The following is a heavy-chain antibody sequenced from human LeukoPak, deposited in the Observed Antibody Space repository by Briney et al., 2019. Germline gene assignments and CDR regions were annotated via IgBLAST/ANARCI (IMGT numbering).Heavy chain of an antibody. J-gene: IGHJ3*02. CDR1: GFTFSSYR. Sequence: GGSLRLSCADSGFTFSSYRMSWVRQAPGKGLEWVANIKQDGSEKYYVDSVKGRFTISRDNAKNSLYLQMNSLRAEDTAVYFCARDPNGDYIGTFDMWGRGTMVSVSS. CDR2: IKQDGSEK. CDR3: ARDPNGDYIGTFDM. D-gene: IGHD4-17*01. V-gene: IGHV3-7*03.